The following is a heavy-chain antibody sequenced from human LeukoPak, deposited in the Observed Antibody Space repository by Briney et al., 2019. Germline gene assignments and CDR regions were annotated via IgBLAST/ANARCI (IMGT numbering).Heavy chain of an antibody. CDR1: GGSISSYY. CDR3: AREKGIFGVVRAFDI. J-gene: IGHJ3*02. Sequence: PSETLSLTCTVSGGSISSYYWSWIRQPPGKGLEWIGYIYYSGSTNYNLSLKSRVTISVDTSKNQFSLKLSSVTAADTAVYYCAREKGIFGVVRAFDIWGQGTMVTVSS. V-gene: IGHV4-59*01. D-gene: IGHD3-3*01. CDR2: IYYSGST.